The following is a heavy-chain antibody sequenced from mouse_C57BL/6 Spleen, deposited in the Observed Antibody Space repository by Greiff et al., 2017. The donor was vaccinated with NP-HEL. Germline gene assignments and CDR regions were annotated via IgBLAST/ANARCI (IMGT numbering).Heavy chain of an antibody. CDR1: GYSITSGYY. J-gene: IGHJ3*01. Sequence: EVQLQQSGPGLVKPSQSLSLTCSVTGYSITSGYYWNWIRQFPGNKLEWMGYISYGGSNNYNPSLKNRISITRDTSKNQFFLKLNSVTTEDTATYACARGRLRPQAWFAYWGQGTLVTVSA. CDR2: ISYGGSN. D-gene: IGHD2-4*01. CDR3: ARGRLRPQAWFAY. V-gene: IGHV3-6*01.